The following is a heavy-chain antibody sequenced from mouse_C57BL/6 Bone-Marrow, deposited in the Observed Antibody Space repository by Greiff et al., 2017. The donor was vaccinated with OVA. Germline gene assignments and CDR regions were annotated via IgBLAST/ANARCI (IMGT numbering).Heavy chain of an antibody. CDR2: IDPSDSYT. Sequence: QVQLQQPGAELVRPGTSVKLSCKASGYTFTSYWMHWVKQRPGQGLEWIGVIDPSDSYTNYNQKFKGKATLTVDTSSSTAYMQLSSLTSEDSAVYYCARSGFYYDGSSYLHWYFDVWGTGTTVTVSS. CDR1: GYTFTSYW. D-gene: IGHD1-1*01. V-gene: IGHV1-59*01. CDR3: ARSGFYYDGSSYLHWYFDV. J-gene: IGHJ1*03.